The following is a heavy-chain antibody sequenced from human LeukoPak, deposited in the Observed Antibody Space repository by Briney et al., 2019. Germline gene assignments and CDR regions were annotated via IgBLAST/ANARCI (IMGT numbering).Heavy chain of an antibody. V-gene: IGHV1-2*02. D-gene: IGHD1-7*01. CDR3: ARDQKGWNYGSWFDP. CDR1: GYTFTGYY. CDR2: INPNSGGT. J-gene: IGHJ5*02. Sequence: ASVKVSCKASGYTFTGYYMHWVRQAPGQGLEWMGWINPNSGGTNYAQKFQGRVTMTRDTSISTAYMELSRLRSDDTAVYYCARDQKGWNYGSWFDPWGQGTLVTVSS.